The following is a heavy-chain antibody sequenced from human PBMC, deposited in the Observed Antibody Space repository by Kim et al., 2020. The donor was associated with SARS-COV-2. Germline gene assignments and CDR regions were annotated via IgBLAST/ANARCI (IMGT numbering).Heavy chain of an antibody. D-gene: IGHD4-17*01. CDR2: IDPSDSYT. Sequence: GESLKISCKGSGYSFTSYWISWVRQMPGKGLEWMGRIDPSDSYTNYSPSFQGHVTISADKSISTAYLQWSSLKASDTAMYYCARRCTVTTCSGPYYGMDVWGQGTTVTVSS. J-gene: IGHJ6*02. CDR3: ARRCTVTTCSGPYYGMDV. CDR1: GYSFTSYW. V-gene: IGHV5-10-1*01.